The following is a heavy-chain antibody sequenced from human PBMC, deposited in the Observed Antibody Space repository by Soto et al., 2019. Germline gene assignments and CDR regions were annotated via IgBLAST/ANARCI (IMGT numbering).Heavy chain of an antibody. Sequence: QVQLVQSGAEVKKPGASVKVSCKASGYTFTSYGISWVRQAPGQGLERMGWISAYNGNTNYAQKLQGRVTMTTDTSTRTVYMELRSLRSDDTAVYYCARDMDSITMVRGVIVGYWGQGALVTVSS. CDR2: ISAYNGNT. V-gene: IGHV1-18*01. D-gene: IGHD3-10*01. CDR3: ARDMDSITMVRGVIVGY. J-gene: IGHJ4*02. CDR1: GYTFTSYG.